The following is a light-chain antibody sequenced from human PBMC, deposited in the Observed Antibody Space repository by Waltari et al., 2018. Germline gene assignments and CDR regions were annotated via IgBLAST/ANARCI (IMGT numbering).Light chain of an antibody. J-gene: IGLJ2*01. CDR3: CSYVGVTTVL. V-gene: IGLV2-23*01. Sequence: QSALTQPASVSGSPGQSITIPCTGTKNDTGGYDVVSWYQQHPGKAPKLIIYEVHRRPSGVSNRFSGSKSGNTASLTISGLQAEDEAHYYCCSYVGVTTVLFGGGTTVAV. CDR2: EVH. CDR1: KNDTGGYDV.